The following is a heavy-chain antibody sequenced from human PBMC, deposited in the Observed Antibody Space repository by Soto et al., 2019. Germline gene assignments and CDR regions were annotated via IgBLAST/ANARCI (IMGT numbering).Heavy chain of an antibody. Sequence: QITLKESGPTLVKPTQTLTLTCTFSGFSLTTRGVGVGWIRQPPGKALECLALIYWDDDKRYSPSLQSRLSPXTXTXXTQVVLTMTNVDPVDTATYYCAHIPNYYQYDWFDPWGQGTLVSVSS. CDR1: GFSLTTRGVG. CDR2: IYWDDDK. CDR3: AHIPNYYQYDWFDP. V-gene: IGHV2-5*02. D-gene: IGHD3-16*01. J-gene: IGHJ5*02.